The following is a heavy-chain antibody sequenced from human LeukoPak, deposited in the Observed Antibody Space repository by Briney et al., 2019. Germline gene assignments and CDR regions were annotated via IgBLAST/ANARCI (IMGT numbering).Heavy chain of an antibody. CDR1: GASISSYF. Sequence: SETLSLTCTVSGASISSYFWTWIRQPAGKGLEWIGRMYNSGSTDYNPSLKSRVTMSLDTSRNQFSLKLSSVTAADTAVYYCARKDGDHWGQRTLVTVSS. CDR3: ARKDGDH. V-gene: IGHV4-4*07. J-gene: IGHJ4*02. CDR2: MYNSGST.